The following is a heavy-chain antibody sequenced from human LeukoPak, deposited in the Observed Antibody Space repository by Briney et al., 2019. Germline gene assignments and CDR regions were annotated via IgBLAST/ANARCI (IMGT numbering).Heavy chain of an antibody. V-gene: IGHV1-2*06. D-gene: IGHD4-17*01. CDR3: ATITVTTRAFDY. CDR2: INPNSGGT. CDR1: GYTFTGYY. Sequence: ASVKVSCKASGYTFTGYYMHWVRQAPGQGLEWMGRINPNSGGTNYAQKFQGRVTMTRDTSISTAYMELCRLRSDDTAVYYCATITVTTRAFDYWGQGTLVTVSS. J-gene: IGHJ4*02.